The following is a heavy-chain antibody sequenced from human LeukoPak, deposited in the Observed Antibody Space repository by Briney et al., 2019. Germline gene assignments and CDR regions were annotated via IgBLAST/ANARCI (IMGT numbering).Heavy chain of an antibody. CDR2: IYYSGST. V-gene: IGHV4-39*02. CDR1: GGSISSSSYY. D-gene: IGHD6-6*01. Sequence: SETLSLTCTVSGGSISSSSYYWGWIRQPPGKGLEWIGSIYYSGSTYYNPSLKSRVTISVDTSKNQFSLKLSSVTAADTAVYYCARDQEYSSPLVLTGGDYWGQGTLVTVSS. CDR3: ARDQEYSSPLVLTGGDY. J-gene: IGHJ4*02.